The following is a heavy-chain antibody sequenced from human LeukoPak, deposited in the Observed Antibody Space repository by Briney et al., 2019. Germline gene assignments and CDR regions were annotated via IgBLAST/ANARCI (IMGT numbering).Heavy chain of an antibody. Sequence: TGGSLRLSCAASGFTFSSYGMHWVRQAPGKGLEWVAVISYDGSNKYYADSVKGRFTISRDNSENTLYLQMNSLRAEDTAVYYCAKAIKYSSSSWYYYGMDVWGQGTTVTVSS. CDR2: ISYDGSNK. CDR1: GFTFSSYG. CDR3: AKAIKYSSSSWYYYGMDV. D-gene: IGHD6-6*01. J-gene: IGHJ6*02. V-gene: IGHV3-30*18.